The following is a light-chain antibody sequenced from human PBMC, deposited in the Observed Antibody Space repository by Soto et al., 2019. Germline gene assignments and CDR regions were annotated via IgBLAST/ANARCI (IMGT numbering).Light chain of an antibody. CDR2: GAS. CDR1: QSIDSD. Sequence: EIMMTQSPANVSVFPGERATRSCRASQSIDSDLAWYQQKPGHVPRLLIYGASTRATGVPARFSGSGSGTEFTLTIISLQSDDFAVYYCQQYSHWRTFGPGTKVEIK. J-gene: IGKJ1*01. V-gene: IGKV3-15*01. CDR3: QQYSHWRT.